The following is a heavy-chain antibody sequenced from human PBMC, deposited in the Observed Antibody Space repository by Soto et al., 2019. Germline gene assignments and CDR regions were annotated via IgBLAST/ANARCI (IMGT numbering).Heavy chain of an antibody. CDR3: ARAPRGYSYDY. CDR2: IYHSGST. V-gene: IGHV4-38-2*01. J-gene: IGHJ4*02. D-gene: IGHD5-18*01. Sequence: ETLSLTCAVSGYSISSGYYWGWIRQPPGKGLEWIGSIYHSGSTYYNPSLKSRVTISVDTSKNQFSLKLSSVTAADTAVYYCARAPRGYSYDYCGQGTLVTVSS. CDR1: GYSISSGYY.